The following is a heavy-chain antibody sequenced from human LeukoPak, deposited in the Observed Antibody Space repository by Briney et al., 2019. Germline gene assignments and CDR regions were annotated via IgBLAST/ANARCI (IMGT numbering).Heavy chain of an antibody. CDR3: ARDRTPVVIALYLGY. J-gene: IGHJ4*02. CDR1: GFTFSSYA. CDR2: ISGSGGST. Sequence: HPGGSLRLSCAASGFTFSSYAMSWVRQAPGKGLEWVSAISGSGGSTYYADSVKGRFTISRDNSKNTLYLQMNSLRAEDTAVYYCARDRTPVVIALYLGYWGQGTLVTVSS. V-gene: IGHV3-23*01. D-gene: IGHD3-22*01.